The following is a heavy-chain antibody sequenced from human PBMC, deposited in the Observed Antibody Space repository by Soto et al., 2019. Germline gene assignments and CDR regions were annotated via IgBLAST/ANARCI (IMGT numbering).Heavy chain of an antibody. CDR1: GGSITRNNHY. D-gene: IGHD6-19*01. Sequence: QLQLQESGPGLVKPSETLSLTCIVSGGSITRNNHYWGWIRQSPGKGLEWIGSILYSGSTNYNPSLKSQVTLSVETSKNQCSLKMSSVTAADTALYYCARLGSSGWYQGSYFDYWGQGTLVTVSS. V-gene: IGHV4-39*01. J-gene: IGHJ4*02. CDR2: ILYSGST. CDR3: ARLGSSGWYQGSYFDY.